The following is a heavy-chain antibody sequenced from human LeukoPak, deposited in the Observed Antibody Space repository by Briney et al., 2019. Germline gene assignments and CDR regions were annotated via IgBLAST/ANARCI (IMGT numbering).Heavy chain of an antibody. D-gene: IGHD2-15*01. Sequence: GGSLRLSCAASGFTFSTYAVSWVRQAPGKGLAWVSTISGSGGGTYYANSAKGRFTISRDNSKSTLYLHMNSLRAEDTAVYYCAKDIVVATANFDSWGQGTLVTVSS. CDR2: ISGSGGGT. J-gene: IGHJ4*02. CDR3: AKDIVVATANFDS. V-gene: IGHV3-23*01. CDR1: GFTFSTYA.